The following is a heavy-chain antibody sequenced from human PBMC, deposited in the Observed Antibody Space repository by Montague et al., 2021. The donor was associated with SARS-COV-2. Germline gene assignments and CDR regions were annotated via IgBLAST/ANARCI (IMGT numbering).Heavy chain of an antibody. CDR1: GDFISTYY. CDR2: IYYNGYT. V-gene: IGHV4-59*01. D-gene: IGHD3-22*01. Sequence: SETLSLTCTVSGDFISTYYWSWIRQPPGDGLEWIGYIYYNGYTNXXPSLNSRVTISVDTSKKQFSLSLSSVTAADTVVYVCARGGPTYYSDTSGYVNAFDTWGQGTMVTVSS. J-gene: IGHJ3*02. CDR3: ARGGPTYYSDTSGYVNAFDT.